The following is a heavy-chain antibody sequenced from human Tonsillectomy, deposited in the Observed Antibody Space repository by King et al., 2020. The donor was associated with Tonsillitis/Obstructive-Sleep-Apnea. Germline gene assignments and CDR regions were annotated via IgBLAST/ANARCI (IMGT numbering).Heavy chain of an antibody. CDR1: GGSISSYY. CDR2: IYYSGST. Sequence: VQLQESGPGLVKPSETLSLTCTVSGGSISSYYWSWIRQPPGKGLEWIGCIYYSGSTNYNPSLKSRVTISVDTSKNQFSLKLSSVTAADTAVYYCARDRRPVVLGFLELLDAFDIWGQGTMVTVSS. J-gene: IGHJ3*02. CDR3: ARDRRPVVLGFLELLDAFDI. V-gene: IGHV4-59*01. D-gene: IGHD3-3*02.